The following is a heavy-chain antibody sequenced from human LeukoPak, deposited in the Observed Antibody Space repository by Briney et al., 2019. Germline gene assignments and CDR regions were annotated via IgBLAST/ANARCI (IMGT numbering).Heavy chain of an antibody. V-gene: IGHV4-61*02. Sequence: PSETLSLTCTVSGDSITSGSYFWSWIRQPAGKGLEWIGRLYPSGSTDDNPSLKSRVTILADTSKNQFSLNLSSVTAADTAVYYCARDGKEGGYNYDYWGQGILVTVSS. D-gene: IGHD5-24*01. CDR1: GDSITSGSYF. CDR2: LYPSGST. CDR3: ARDGKEGGYNYDY. J-gene: IGHJ4*02.